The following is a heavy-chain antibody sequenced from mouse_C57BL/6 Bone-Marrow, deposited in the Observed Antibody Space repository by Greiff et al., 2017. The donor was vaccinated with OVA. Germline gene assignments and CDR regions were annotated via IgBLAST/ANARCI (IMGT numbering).Heavy chain of an antibody. CDR1: GYAFTNYL. J-gene: IGHJ4*01. CDR3: ARRKYYGSSFYAMDY. D-gene: IGHD1-1*01. CDR2: LNPGIGGT. V-gene: IGHV1-54*01. Sequence: QVQLQPSGAELLRPGTSVKVSCKASGYAFTNYLLEWVKQRPGPGLEWIRVLNPGIGGTNYNEKFKGKATLTAVKSSSTAYMQHSSRTSENSAGYFCARRKYYGSSFYAMDYWGQGTSVTV.